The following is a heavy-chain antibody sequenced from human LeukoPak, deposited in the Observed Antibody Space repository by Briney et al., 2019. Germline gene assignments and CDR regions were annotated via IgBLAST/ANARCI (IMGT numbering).Heavy chain of an antibody. J-gene: IGHJ4*02. CDR2: IYYSGST. D-gene: IGHD3-22*01. V-gene: IGHV4-59*06. CDR1: GGSISNYY. Sequence: SETLSLTCTVSGGSISNYYWSWIRQPPGKGLEWIGYIYYSGSTYYNPSLKSRVTISVDTSKNQFSLKLSSVTAADTAVYYCAREGREVDYDSSGSIDGVDYWGQGTLVTVSS. CDR3: AREGREVDYDSSGSIDGVDY.